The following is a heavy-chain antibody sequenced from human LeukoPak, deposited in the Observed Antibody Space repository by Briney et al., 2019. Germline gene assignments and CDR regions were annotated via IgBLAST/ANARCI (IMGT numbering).Heavy chain of an antibody. V-gene: IGHV4-59*01. J-gene: IGHJ6*02. CDR1: GGSISSYY. CDR2: IYYSGST. Sequence: PSGTLSLTCTVSGGSISSYYWSWIRQPPGKGLEWIGYIYYSGSTNYKPSLKSRVTISVDTSKNQFSLKLSSVTAADTAVYYCARDRRYYDTSGTVYYDAMDVWGQGTTVTVSS. CDR3: ARDRRYYDTSGTVYYDAMDV. D-gene: IGHD3-22*01.